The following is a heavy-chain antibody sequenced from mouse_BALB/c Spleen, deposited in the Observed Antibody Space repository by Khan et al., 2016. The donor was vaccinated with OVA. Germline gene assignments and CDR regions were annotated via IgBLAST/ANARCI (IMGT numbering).Heavy chain of an antibody. V-gene: IGHV5-6*01. Sequence: EVELVESGGDLVKPGGSLKLSCAASGFTFNSYVMSWVRQTPDKRLEWVAAISSGGSYTNYPDSVKGRFTLSRDNPKNTLYLQMSSLKSEDTAMYYCTRHRFTTAAAWFAYWGQGTLVTVSA. D-gene: IGHD1-2*01. CDR2: ISSGGSYT. J-gene: IGHJ3*01. CDR3: TRHRFTTAAAWFAY. CDR1: GFTFNSYV.